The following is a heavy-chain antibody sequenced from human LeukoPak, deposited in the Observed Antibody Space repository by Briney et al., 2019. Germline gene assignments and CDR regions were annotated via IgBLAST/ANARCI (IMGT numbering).Heavy chain of an antibody. J-gene: IGHJ6*02. CDR2: ISYDGSNK. Sequence: GGSLRLSCAASGFTFSSYAMHWVRQAPGKGLEWVAVISYDGSNKYYADSVKGRFTISRGNSKNTLYLQINSLRAEDTAVYYCARDRGSYYYYYGMDVWGQGTTVTVSS. D-gene: IGHD1-26*01. CDR1: GFTFSSYA. V-gene: IGHV3-30-3*01. CDR3: ARDRGSYYYYYGMDV.